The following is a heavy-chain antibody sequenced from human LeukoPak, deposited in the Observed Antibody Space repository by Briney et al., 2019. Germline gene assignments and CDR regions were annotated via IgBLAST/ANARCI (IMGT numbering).Heavy chain of an antibody. CDR2: IYYSGST. V-gene: IGHV4-31*03. CDR3: ARTSRYCSSTSCYTDHFDY. J-gene: IGHJ4*02. Sequence: PSETLSLTCTVSGGSISSCGYYWSWLRQHPGKGLEWIVYIYYSGSTYYNPSLKSRVTISVDTSKNQFSLKLSSVTAADTAVYYCARTSRYCSSTSCYTDHFDYWGQGTLVTVSS. CDR1: GGSISSCGYY. D-gene: IGHD2-2*02.